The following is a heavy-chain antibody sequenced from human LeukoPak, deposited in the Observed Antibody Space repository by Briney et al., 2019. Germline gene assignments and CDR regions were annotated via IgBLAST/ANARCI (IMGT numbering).Heavy chain of an antibody. D-gene: IGHD3-3*01. Sequence: PSETLSLTCTGSGGSISSYYWSWIRQPPGKGLEWIGYIYYSGSTNYNPSLKSRVTISVDTSKNQFSLKLSSVTAADTAVYYCARDKAYYDFWSGYFPYYYYGMDVWGQGTTVTVSS. CDR1: GGSISSYY. J-gene: IGHJ6*02. CDR2: IYYSGST. V-gene: IGHV4-59*01. CDR3: ARDKAYYDFWSGYFPYYYYGMDV.